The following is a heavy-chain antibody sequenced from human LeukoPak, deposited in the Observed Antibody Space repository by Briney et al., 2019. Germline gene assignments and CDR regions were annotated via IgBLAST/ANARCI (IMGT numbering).Heavy chain of an antibody. Sequence: GGSLRLSCAASGFTFSSYAMHWVRQAPGKGLEWVAVISYDGSNKYYADSVKGRFTISRDNSKNTLYLQMNSLRAEDTALYYCAKDMGPRGPSPGVDYWGQGTLVTVSS. V-gene: IGHV3-30-3*01. D-gene: IGHD3-10*01. CDR1: GFTFSSYA. CDR3: AKDMGPRGPSPGVDY. J-gene: IGHJ4*02. CDR2: ISYDGSNK.